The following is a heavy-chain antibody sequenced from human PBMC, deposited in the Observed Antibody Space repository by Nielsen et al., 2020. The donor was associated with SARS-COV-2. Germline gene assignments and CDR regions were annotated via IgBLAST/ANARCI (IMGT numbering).Heavy chain of an antibody. CDR3: AREAAAGPFDY. CDR2: ISSNGGST. J-gene: IGHJ4*02. Sequence: GESLKISCAASGFTFSSYAMHWVRQAPGKGLGYVSAISSNGGSTYYANSVKGRFTISRDNSKNTLYLQMGSLRAEDMAVYYCAREAAAGPFDYWGQGTLVTVSS. CDR1: GFTFSSYA. D-gene: IGHD6-13*01. V-gene: IGHV3-64*01.